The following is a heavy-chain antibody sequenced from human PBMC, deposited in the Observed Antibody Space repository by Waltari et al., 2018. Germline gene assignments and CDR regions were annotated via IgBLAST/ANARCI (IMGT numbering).Heavy chain of an antibody. D-gene: IGHD3-3*01. V-gene: IGHV3-48*03. J-gene: IGHJ4*02. Sequence: EVQLVESGGGLVQPGGSLRLSCAASGFTFSSYEMNWVRQAPGKGLEWVSYISSSGSTIYYADSVKGRFTISRDNAKNSLYLQMNSLRAEDTAVYYCARGDDFWSGYYRDTKSNNFDYWGQGTLVTVSS. CDR3: ARGDDFWSGYYRDTKSNNFDY. CDR2: ISSSGSTI. CDR1: GFTFSSYE.